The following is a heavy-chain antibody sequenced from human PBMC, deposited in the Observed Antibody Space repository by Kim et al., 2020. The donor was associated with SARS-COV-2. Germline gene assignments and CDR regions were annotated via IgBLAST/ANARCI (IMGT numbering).Heavy chain of an antibody. J-gene: IGHJ4*02. D-gene: IGHD2-15*01. Sequence: SRPPRSRVTQSVDTSQNQFSLKLSSVTAADTAVYYCARGRVTVVISALDYWGQGTLVTVSS. V-gene: IGHV4-31*02. CDR3: ARGRVTVVISALDY.